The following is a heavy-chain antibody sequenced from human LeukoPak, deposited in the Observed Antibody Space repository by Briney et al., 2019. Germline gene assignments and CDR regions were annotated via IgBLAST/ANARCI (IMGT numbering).Heavy chain of an antibody. Sequence: SVKVSCKASGGTFTSYAISWVRKAPGQELEWMGRIIPILGIANYAQKFQGRVTITADKSTGTADMELSSLRSEDTAVYYCARGGMTTVTTGEGYYFDYWGQGTLVTVSS. CDR1: GGTFTSYA. D-gene: IGHD4-17*01. CDR3: ARGGMTTVTTGEGYYFDY. J-gene: IGHJ4*02. V-gene: IGHV1-69*04. CDR2: IIPILGIA.